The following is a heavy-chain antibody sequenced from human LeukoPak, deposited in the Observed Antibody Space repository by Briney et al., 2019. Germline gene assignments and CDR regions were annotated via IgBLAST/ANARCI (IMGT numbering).Heavy chain of an antibody. CDR1: EFTFSNYA. Sequence: GGSLRLSCAASEFTFSNYAIHWVRQAPGKGLEWVAAISSDGNNKYNADSVKGRFTISRDNSKNTLSLQMNNLSVDDTAVYYCAREAVAGTWFFDYWGQGTLVTVSS. D-gene: IGHD6-19*01. CDR2: ISSDGNNK. J-gene: IGHJ4*02. V-gene: IGHV3-30*04. CDR3: AREAVAGTWFFDY.